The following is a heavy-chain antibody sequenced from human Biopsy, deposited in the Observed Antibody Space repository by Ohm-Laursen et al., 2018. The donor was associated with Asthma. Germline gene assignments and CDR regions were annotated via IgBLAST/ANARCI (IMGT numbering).Heavy chain of an antibody. CDR2: INTDFGTT. V-gene: IGHV1-69*13. CDR1: GGTFNTYV. D-gene: IGHD2-2*01. Sequence: SVKVSCKSLGGTFNTYVIGWARQAPGQGLEWMGLINTDFGTTTYPQKFQDRVTITADDSTSTVYMELSSLRSEDTAVYYCARKAGSCISRTCYSLDFWGQGTLVTVSS. CDR3: ARKAGSCISRTCYSLDF. J-gene: IGHJ4*02.